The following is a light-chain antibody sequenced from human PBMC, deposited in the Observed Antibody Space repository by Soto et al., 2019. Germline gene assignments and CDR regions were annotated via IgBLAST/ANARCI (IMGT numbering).Light chain of an antibody. CDR1: QSVSSN. J-gene: IGKJ4*01. Sequence: EIVMTQSPATLSVSPGERGTLSCRASQSVSSNLAWYQQKPGQAPRLLIYGASTRPTGIPARFSGSGSGTEFTLTISSLQSEDFALYYCQQYNNWPPLTFGGGTKVEIK. CDR2: GAS. V-gene: IGKV3-15*01. CDR3: QQYNNWPPLT.